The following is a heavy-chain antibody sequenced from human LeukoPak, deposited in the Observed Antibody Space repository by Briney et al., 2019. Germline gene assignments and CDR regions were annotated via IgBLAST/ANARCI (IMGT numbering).Heavy chain of an antibody. CDR3: AGASRGYDWDY. J-gene: IGHJ4*02. Sequence: SETLSLTCTVSGGSISSYYWSWIRQPPGKGLEWIGYIYTSGSTNYNPSLKSRVTISVDTSKNQFSLKLSSVTAADTAVYYCAGASRGYDWDYWGQGTLVTVSS. CDR2: IYTSGST. D-gene: IGHD5-12*01. CDR1: GGSISSYY. V-gene: IGHV4-4*09.